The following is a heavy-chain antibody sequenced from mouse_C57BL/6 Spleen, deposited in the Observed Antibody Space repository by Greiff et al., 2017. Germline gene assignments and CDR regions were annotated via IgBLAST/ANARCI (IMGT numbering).Heavy chain of an antibody. CDR1: GYTFTDYY. Sequence: EVQLQQSGPELVKPGASVKISCKASGYTFTDYYMNWVKQSHGKSLEWIGDINPNNGGTSYNQKFKGKATLTVDKSSSTAYMELRSLTSEDSAVYYCARSRGYYVWYFDVWGTGTTVTVSS. D-gene: IGHD2-3*01. CDR3: ARSRGYYVWYFDV. CDR2: INPNNGGT. V-gene: IGHV1-26*01. J-gene: IGHJ1*03.